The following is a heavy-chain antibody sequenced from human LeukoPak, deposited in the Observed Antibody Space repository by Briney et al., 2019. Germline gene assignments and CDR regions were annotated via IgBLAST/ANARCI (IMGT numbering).Heavy chain of an antibody. CDR2: INHSGST. CDR3: ARGGDIVVVPAARNNWFDP. CDR1: GGSFSGYY. J-gene: IGHJ5*02. V-gene: IGHV4-34*01. Sequence: SETLSLTCAVYGGSFSGYYWSWIRQLPGKGLEWIGEINHSGSTNYNPSLKSRVTISVDTSKNQFSLKLSSVTAADTAVYYCARGGDIVVVPAARNNWFDPWGQGTLVTVSS. D-gene: IGHD2-2*01.